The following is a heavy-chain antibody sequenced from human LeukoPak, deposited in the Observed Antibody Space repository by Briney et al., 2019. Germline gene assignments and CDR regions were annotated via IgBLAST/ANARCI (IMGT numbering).Heavy chain of an antibody. D-gene: IGHD3-22*01. J-gene: IGHJ4*02. V-gene: IGHV4-34*01. CDR1: GGSFSGYY. CDR3: ARRLPYYYDSSGFDY. Sequence: SETLSLTCAVYGGSFSGYYWSWIRQPPGKGLEWIGEINHSGSTNYNPSLKSRVTISADTSKNQFSLKLSSVTAADTAVYYCARRLPYYYDSSGFDYWGQGTLVTVSS. CDR2: INHSGST.